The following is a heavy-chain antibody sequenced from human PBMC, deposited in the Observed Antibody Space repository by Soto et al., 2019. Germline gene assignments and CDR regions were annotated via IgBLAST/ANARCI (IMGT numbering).Heavy chain of an antibody. D-gene: IGHD3-16*02. J-gene: IGHJ5*02. CDR2: INPSRGTT. CDR3: AISYTRSPLWFDP. V-gene: IGHV1-46*03. CDR1: GYTFITYF. Sequence: GASVKVSCKASGYTFITYFMHWVRQAPGQGLEWMGVINPSRGTTTYAQKFQDRVTMTRDTSASTVYMELSSLRSEYTAMYYCAISYTRSPLWFDPWGQGTLGTRSS.